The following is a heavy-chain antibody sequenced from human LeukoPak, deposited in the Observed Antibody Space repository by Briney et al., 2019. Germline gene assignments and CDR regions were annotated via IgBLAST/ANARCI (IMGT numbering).Heavy chain of an antibody. CDR3: ATDTHAFDI. J-gene: IGHJ3*02. D-gene: IGHD5-18*01. CDR1: GVSFSGYY. Sequence: SETLSLTCAVYGVSFSGYYWSWIRQPPGKGLEWIGEINHSGSTNYNPSLKSRVTISVDTSKNQFSLKLSSVTAADTAVYYCATDTHAFDIWGQGTMVTVSS. V-gene: IGHV4-34*01. CDR2: INHSGST.